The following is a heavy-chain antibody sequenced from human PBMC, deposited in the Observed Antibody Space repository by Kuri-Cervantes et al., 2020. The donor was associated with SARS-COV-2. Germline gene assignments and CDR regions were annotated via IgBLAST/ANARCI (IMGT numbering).Heavy chain of an antibody. V-gene: IGHV3-30*09. CDR3: AKEERTAFDY. J-gene: IGHJ4*02. Sequence: GESLKISCAASGFTFSSYAMHWVRQAPGKGLEWVAVISYDGSNKYYADSVKGRFAISRDNSKNTLYLQMNSLRAEDTAVYYCAKEERTAFDYWGQGTLVTVSS. CDR1: GFTFSSYA. CDR2: ISYDGSNK.